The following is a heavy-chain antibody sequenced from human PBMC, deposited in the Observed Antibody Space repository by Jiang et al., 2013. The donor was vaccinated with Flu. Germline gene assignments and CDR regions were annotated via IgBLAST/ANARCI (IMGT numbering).Heavy chain of an antibody. D-gene: IGHD3-22*01. CDR2: IRSKAYGGTT. Sequence: VQLLESGGGLVQPGRSLRLSCTASGFTFGDYAMSWVRQAPGKGLEWVGFIRSKAYGGTTEYAASVKGRFTISRDDSKSIAYLQMNSLKTEDTAVYYCTRDSLLESYDSSGYYYYWGQGTLVTVSS. CDR3: TRDSLLESYDSSGYYYY. J-gene: IGHJ4*02. CDR1: GFTFGDYA. V-gene: IGHV3-49*04.